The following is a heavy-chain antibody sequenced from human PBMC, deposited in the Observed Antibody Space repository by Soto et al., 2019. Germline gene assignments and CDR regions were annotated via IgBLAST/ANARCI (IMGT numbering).Heavy chain of an antibody. V-gene: IGHV3-21*01. CDR2: ISSSSSYI. D-gene: IGHD3-3*01. CDR1: GFTFSSYS. CDR3: ASHPYYDFWSGYPRNDY. J-gene: IGHJ4*02. Sequence: GSLRLSCAASGFTFSSYSMNWVRQAPGKGLEWVSSISSSSSYIYYADSVKGRFTISRDNAKNSLYLQMNSLRAEDTAVYYCASHPYYDFWSGYPRNDYWGQGTLVTVSS.